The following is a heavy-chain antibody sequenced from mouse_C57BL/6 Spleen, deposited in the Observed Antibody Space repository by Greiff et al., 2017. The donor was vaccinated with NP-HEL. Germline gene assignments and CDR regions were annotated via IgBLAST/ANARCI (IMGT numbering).Heavy chain of an antibody. CDR2: IDPSDSNT. CDR3: ARRATVVPNWYFDV. J-gene: IGHJ1*03. D-gene: IGHD1-1*01. CDR1: GYTFTSYW. V-gene: IGHV1-50*01. Sequence: QVQLQQPGAELVKPGASVKLSCKASGYTFTSYWMQWVKQRPGQGLEWIGEIDPSDSNTNYNQKFKGKATLTVDTSSSTAYMQLSSLTSEDSAVYDCARRATVVPNWYFDVWGTGTTVTVSS.